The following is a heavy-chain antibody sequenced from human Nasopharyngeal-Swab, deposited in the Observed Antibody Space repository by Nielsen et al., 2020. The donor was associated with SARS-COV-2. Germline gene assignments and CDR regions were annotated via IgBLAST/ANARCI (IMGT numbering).Heavy chain of an antibody. CDR3: VRSSSWYYFDY. CDR1: GASIAYSTFY. Sequence: SETLSLTCTVSGASIAYSTFYWGWIRQPPGKGLVWIGNIYYNGNTYQNPSLKSRLTISVDKSKNQFSLQLRSVTAADTAVYYCVRSSSWYYFDYWAQGTQVTVSS. V-gene: IGHV4-39*01. CDR2: IYYNGNT. D-gene: IGHD6-13*01. J-gene: IGHJ4*02.